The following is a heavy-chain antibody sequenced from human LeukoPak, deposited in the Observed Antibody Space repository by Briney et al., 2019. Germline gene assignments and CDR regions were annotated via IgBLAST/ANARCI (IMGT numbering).Heavy chain of an antibody. CDR3: ARDNDSRDPPHFDY. J-gene: IGHJ4*02. CDR2: ISAYNGNT. CDR1: GYTFTSYG. V-gene: IGHV1-18*01. D-gene: IGHD3-16*01. Sequence: ASVKVSCKASGYTFTSYGISWVRQAPGQGLEWMGWISAYNGNTNYSQKLQGRVTMTTDTSTSTTYMELRSLRSEDPAVYYCARDNDSRDPPHFDYWGQGPLVPVSS.